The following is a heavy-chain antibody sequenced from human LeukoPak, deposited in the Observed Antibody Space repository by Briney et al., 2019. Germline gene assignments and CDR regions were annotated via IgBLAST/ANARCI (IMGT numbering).Heavy chain of an antibody. V-gene: IGHV3-21*01. CDR3: ATMTTVTTPTD. CDR1: GFTFSSYS. CDR2: ISSSSSYI. Sequence: GGSLRLSCAASGFTFSSYSMNWVRQAPGKGLEWVSSISSSSSYIYYADSVKGRFTISRDNAKNSLYLQMNSLRAEDTAVYYCATMTTVTTPTDWGQGTLVTASS. D-gene: IGHD4-17*01. J-gene: IGHJ4*02.